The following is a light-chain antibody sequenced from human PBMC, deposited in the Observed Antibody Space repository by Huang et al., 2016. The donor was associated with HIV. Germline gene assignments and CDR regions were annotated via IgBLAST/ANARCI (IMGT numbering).Light chain of an antibody. CDR3: QQYNDWPPWT. CDR1: QSVSSN. V-gene: IGKV3-15*01. CDR2: GAS. J-gene: IGKJ1*01. Sequence: EIVLTQSPATLYVSPGERATLSCRASQSVSSNLAWYQQKPGQAPRLLIYGASTRATGIPGRFSGSGSGTEFTLTISSLQSEDFALYYCQQYNDWPPWTFGQGTKVEIK.